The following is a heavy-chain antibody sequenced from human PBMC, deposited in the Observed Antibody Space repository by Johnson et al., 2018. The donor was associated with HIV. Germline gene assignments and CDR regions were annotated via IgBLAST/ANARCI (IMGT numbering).Heavy chain of an antibody. D-gene: IGHD6-13*01. V-gene: IGHV3-30*02. CDR3: TRARYSSSWYNGDAFDI. CDR1: GFTFSNYG. Sequence: QVQLVESGGGVVQPGGSLRLSCAASGFTFSNYGMHWVRQAPGKGLEWVAFIRYDGSNKYYGDSVKGRFTISRDNSKNTLYLQMNSLRAEDTALYYCTRARYSSSWYNGDAFDIWGQGTMVTVSS. CDR2: IRYDGSNK. J-gene: IGHJ3*02.